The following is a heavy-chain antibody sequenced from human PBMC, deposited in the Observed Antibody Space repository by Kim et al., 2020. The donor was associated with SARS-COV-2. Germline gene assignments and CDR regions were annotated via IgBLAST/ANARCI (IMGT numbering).Heavy chain of an antibody. CDR3: ARGVATIGGLYHNWFDP. J-gene: IGHJ5*02. CDR2: INHSGST. CDR1: GGSFSGYY. D-gene: IGHD3-16*01. V-gene: IGHV4-34*01. Sequence: SETLSLTCAVYGGSFSGYYWSWIRQPPGKGLEWIGEINHSGSTNYNPSLKSRVTISVDTSKNQFSLKLSSVTAADTAVYYCARGVATIGGLYHNWFDPWG.